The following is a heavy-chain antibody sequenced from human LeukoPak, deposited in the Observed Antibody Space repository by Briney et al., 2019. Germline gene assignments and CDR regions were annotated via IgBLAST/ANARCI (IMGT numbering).Heavy chain of an antibody. CDR3: ATYEQQLAFDN. J-gene: IGHJ4*02. CDR2: IYTSGST. CDR1: GGSMSNYY. D-gene: IGHD6-13*01. Sequence: SETLSLTCTVSGGSMSNYYWSWIRQPAGKGLEWIGRIYTSGSTHYNPSLKSRVTMSVDTSKKQFSLKLNSVTAADTAVYYCATYEQQLAFDNWGQGTPVTGSS. V-gene: IGHV4-4*07.